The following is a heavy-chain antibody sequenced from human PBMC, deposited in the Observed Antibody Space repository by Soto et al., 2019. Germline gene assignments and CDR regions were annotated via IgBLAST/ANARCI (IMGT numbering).Heavy chain of an antibody. CDR3: ARVRSGSSWYGVGGMDF. V-gene: IGHV3-21*01. Sequence: EVQLVESGGGLVKPGGSLSRSCAASGFTFSCFGMNWVRHAPGKGLEWVSAITPSASYIYYADSVKGRFTISRDNAKNSLSLQMNSLRAEDVAVYHSARVRSGSSWYGVGGMDFWGQGTTVTVSS. D-gene: IGHD6-13*01. J-gene: IGHJ6*02. CDR2: ITPSASYI. CDR1: GFTFSCFG.